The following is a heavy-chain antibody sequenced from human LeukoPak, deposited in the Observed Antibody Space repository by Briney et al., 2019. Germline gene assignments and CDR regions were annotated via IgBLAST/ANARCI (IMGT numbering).Heavy chain of an antibody. J-gene: IGHJ4*02. V-gene: IGHV1-3*01. CDR3: ARGRYSSGWYCIDY. CDR2: INAGNGNT. Sequence: RASVKDSCKAPGYTFTSSAMHWVRHAPGQRLEWMGWINAGNGNTKYSQKFQGRVTITRDTSASTAYMELSSLRSEDTAVYYCARGRYSSGWYCIDYWGQGTLVTVSS. D-gene: IGHD6-19*01. CDR1: GYTFTSSA.